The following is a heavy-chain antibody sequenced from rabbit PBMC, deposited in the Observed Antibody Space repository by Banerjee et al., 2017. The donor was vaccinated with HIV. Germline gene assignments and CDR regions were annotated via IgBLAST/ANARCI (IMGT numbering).Heavy chain of an antibody. V-gene: IGHV1S40*01. CDR2: IYTGSGNT. CDR3: AREGYGDGTGDHDL. Sequence: QSVEESGGGLVQPGGTLTLTCTVSGFDFSSNAMCWVRQAPGKGLEWIGCIYTGSGNTAYASWAKGRFTISKTSSTTVTLQMTSLTAADTATYFCAREGYGDGTGDHDLWGPGTLVTVS. J-gene: IGHJ4*01. D-gene: IGHD7-1*01. CDR1: GFDFSSNA.